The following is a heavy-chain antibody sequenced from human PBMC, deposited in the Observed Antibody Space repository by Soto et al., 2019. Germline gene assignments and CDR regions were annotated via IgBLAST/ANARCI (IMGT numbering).Heavy chain of an antibody. D-gene: IGHD1-26*01. CDR2: VSASGTT. J-gene: IGHJ4*02. CDR3: ARVGHLNVYYASDY. CDR1: GDSVRDSY. Sequence: QVQLQASGPGLVKPSETLSLICTVSGDSVRDSYWTWIRQPPGKGLEWIGYVSASGTTKYSSSLKSRVTMSVDTSKNQFSLKVNSVTTADTAIYYCARVGHLNVYYASDYWGQGVLVTVSS. V-gene: IGHV4-59*02.